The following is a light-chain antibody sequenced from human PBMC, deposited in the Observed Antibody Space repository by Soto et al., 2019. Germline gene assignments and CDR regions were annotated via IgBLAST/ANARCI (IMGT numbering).Light chain of an antibody. J-gene: IGKJ1*01. CDR3: QQYGSSPWT. V-gene: IGKV3-20*01. CDR2: GAS. Sequence: EIVLTQSPGTLSLSPGDRATLSCRASQSVSSSYLAWCQQKPGQAPRLLIYGASSRATGIPDRFSGSGSGTDFTLTISRLEPEDFAVYYCQQYGSSPWTFGQGTK. CDR1: QSVSSSY.